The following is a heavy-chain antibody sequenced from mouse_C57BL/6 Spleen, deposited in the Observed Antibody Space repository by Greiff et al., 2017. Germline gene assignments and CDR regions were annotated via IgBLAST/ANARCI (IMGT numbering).Heavy chain of an antibody. D-gene: IGHD2-1*01. CDR3: ARSSYGNWFAY. J-gene: IGHJ3*01. CDR1: GFNIKNTY. V-gene: IGHV14-3*01. CDR2: IDPANGNT. Sequence: EVQLQQSVAELVRPGASVKLSCTASGFNIKNTYMHWVKQRPEQGLEWIGRIDPANGNTISAPKVQGKSTITADTSSNTAYLMLSSLASEDTAIYYCARSSYGNWFAYWGQGTLVTVSA.